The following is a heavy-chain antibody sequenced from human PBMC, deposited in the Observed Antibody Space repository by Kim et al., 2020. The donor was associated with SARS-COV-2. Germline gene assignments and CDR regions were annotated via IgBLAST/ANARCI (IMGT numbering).Heavy chain of an antibody. CDR1: GFTFSSYG. J-gene: IGHJ6*02. CDR2: ISYDGSNK. D-gene: IGHD4-17*01. Sequence: GGSLRLSCAASGFTFSSYGMHWVRQAPGKGLEWVAVISYDGSNKYYADSVKGRFTISRDNSKNTLYLQMNSLRAEDTAVYYCAKDSLMTTVVSILTNYYYYGMDVWGQGTTVTVSS. CDR3: AKDSLMTTVVSILTNYYYYGMDV. V-gene: IGHV3-30*18.